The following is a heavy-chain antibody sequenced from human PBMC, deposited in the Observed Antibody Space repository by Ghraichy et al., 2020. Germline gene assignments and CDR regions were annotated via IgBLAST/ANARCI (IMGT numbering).Heavy chain of an antibody. V-gene: IGHV1-18*04. CDR3: ARDRGVILTGPDFDY. J-gene: IGHJ4*02. CDR2: ISAYNGNT. CDR1: GYTFTSYG. D-gene: IGHD3-9*01. Sequence: ASVKASCKASGYTFTSYGISWVRQAPGQGLEWMGWISAYNGNTNYAQKLQGRVTMTTDTSTSTAYMELRSLRSDDTAMYYCARDRGVILTGPDFDYWGQGTLVTVSS.